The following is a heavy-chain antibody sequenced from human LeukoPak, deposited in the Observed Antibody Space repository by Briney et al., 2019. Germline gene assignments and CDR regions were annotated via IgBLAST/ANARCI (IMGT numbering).Heavy chain of an antibody. J-gene: IGHJ5*02. CDR1: GFIFNNYG. CDR2: ISNDGGGI. V-gene: IGHV3-23*01. CDR3: AKGSSGYFADL. D-gene: IGHD6-19*01. Sequence: GGSLRLSCAASGFIFNNYGLIWVRQAPGKGLEWVSAISNDGGGIQYAAFVEGRFTISRDNSKKTLFLHMSSLRAEDTALYYCAKGSSGYFADLWGQGTLVTVSS.